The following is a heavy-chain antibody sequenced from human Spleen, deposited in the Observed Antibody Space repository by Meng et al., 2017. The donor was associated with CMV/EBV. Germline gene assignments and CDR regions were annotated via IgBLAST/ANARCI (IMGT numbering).Heavy chain of an antibody. CDR1: GSFSSFS. CDR2: ITTVFAIK. CDR3: ARGLGDLEMTSTNWFET. V-gene: IGHV1-69*01. D-gene: IGHD5-24*01. J-gene: IGHJ5*02. Sequence: GSFSSFSISWRRQARGQGLEWMGGITTVFAIKKYEQKCEGRVTFSADEPATTITMAMSSLRSDDTAIYYCARGLGDLEMTSTNWFETWGQGTLVTVSS.